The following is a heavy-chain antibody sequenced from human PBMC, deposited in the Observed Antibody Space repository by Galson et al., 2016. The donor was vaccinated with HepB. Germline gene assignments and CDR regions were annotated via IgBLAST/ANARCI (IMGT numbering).Heavy chain of an antibody. J-gene: IGHJ4*02. Sequence: SLRLSCAASGFTFSSYALHWVRQAPGKGLEWVAVISYDGSNKYYADSVKGRFTISRDKSKNTLYLQRNSLRAEDTAVYYCARSMTHGYNFDYWGQGTLVTVSS. CDR1: GFTFSSYA. D-gene: IGHD5-24*01. V-gene: IGHV3-30*04. CDR3: ARSMTHGYNFDY. CDR2: ISYDGSNK.